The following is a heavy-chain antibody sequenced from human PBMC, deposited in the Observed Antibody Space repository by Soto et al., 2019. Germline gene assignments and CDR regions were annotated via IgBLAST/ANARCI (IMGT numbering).Heavy chain of an antibody. Sequence: EVQLVEPGGGLVKPGGSLRLSCAASGFTFSSYSMNWVRQAPGKGLEWVSSISSSSSYIYYADSVKGRFTISRDNAKNSLYLQMNSLRAEDTAVYYCARTAGQQLVPYYFDYWGQGTLVTVSS. D-gene: IGHD6-13*01. CDR3: ARTAGQQLVPYYFDY. CDR1: GFTFSSYS. V-gene: IGHV3-21*01. J-gene: IGHJ4*02. CDR2: ISSSSSYI.